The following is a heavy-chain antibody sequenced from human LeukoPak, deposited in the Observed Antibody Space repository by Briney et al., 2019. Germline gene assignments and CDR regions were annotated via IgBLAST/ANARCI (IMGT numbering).Heavy chain of an antibody. CDR2: IIPILGIA. V-gene: IGHV1-69*04. J-gene: IGHJ5*02. D-gene: IGHD3-22*01. CDR1: GGTFSSYA. Sequence: GASVKVSCKASGGTFSSYAISWVRQAPGQGLEWMGRIIPILGIANYAQKFQGRVTITADKSTSTAYMELRSLRSEDTAVYYCARSRGPDSSGYKRVNWFDPWGQGTLVTVSS. CDR3: ARSRGPDSSGYKRVNWFDP.